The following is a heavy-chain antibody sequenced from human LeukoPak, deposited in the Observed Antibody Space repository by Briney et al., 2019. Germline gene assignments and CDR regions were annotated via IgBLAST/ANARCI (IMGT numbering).Heavy chain of an antibody. V-gene: IGHV4-30-4*01. J-gene: IGHJ5*02. D-gene: IGHD3-10*01. CDR3: ARGRVISWFDP. CDR1: GGPISSGDYY. CDR2: IYYSGST. Sequence: PSETLSLTCTVSGGPISSGDYYWSWIRQPPGKGLEWIGYIYYSGSTYYNPSLKSRVTISVDTSKNQFSLKLSSVTAADTAVYYCARGRVISWFDPWGQGTLVTVSS.